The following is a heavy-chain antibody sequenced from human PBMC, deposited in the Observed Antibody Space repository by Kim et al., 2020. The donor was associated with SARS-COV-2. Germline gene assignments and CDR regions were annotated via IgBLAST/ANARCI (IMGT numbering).Heavy chain of an antibody. CDR3: ARDALNGRLTPDY. CDR2: ISPYNGNT. Sequence: ASVKVSCKASGYTFTTFGISWVRQAPGQGLEWMGWISPYNGNTKYAQKFQGRVIMTRDTSTSTAYMELRSLRSDDTAVFYCARDALNGRLTPDYWGQGTLVTVSS. V-gene: IGHV1-18*04. J-gene: IGHJ4*02. CDR1: GYTFTTFG. D-gene: IGHD2-15*01.